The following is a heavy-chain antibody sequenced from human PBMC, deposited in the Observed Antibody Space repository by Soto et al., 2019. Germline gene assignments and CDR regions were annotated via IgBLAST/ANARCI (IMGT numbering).Heavy chain of an antibody. CDR3: ARDGYYDILTGYYEEVDY. V-gene: IGHV1-18*01. D-gene: IGHD3-9*01. CDR1: GYTFTSYG. CDR2: ISANNGNT. J-gene: IGHJ4*02. Sequence: QVQLVQSGAEVKKPGASVKVSCKASGYTFTSYGISWVRQAPGQGLEWMGWISANNGNTNYANKLQGRVTMPTDTSTSTAYMELRSLRSDDTAVYYCARDGYYDILTGYYEEVDYWGQGTLVTVSS.